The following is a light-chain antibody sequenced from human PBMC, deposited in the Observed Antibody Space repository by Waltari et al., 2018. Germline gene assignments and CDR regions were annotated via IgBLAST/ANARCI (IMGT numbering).Light chain of an antibody. V-gene: IGKV1-5*03. CDR1: QSIDRW. Sequence: DIQMTQSPSTLSASVGERVTITCRASQSIDRWPAWYQQKPGKAPKLLIYKTSSLESGVASRFSGSGYGTEFTLTISSLQPDDFATYYCQEYKTYRTFGQGTKVEIK. CDR3: QEYKTYRT. CDR2: KTS. J-gene: IGKJ1*01.